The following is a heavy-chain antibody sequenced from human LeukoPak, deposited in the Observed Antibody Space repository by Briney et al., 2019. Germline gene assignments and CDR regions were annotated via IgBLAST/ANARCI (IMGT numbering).Heavy chain of an antibody. D-gene: IGHD5-12*01. CDR3: ASQTSGYSGYSSHY. J-gene: IGHJ4*02. CDR2: ISASGGST. CDR1: GFTFSSYA. V-gene: IGHV3-23*01. Sequence: GGSLRLSCAASGFTFSSYAMSWVRQAPGKGLDWVSGISASGGSTSYADSVKGRFTISRDNSKNTLYLQMNSLRAVDTAVYYCASQTSGYSGYSSHYWGQGTLVTVSS.